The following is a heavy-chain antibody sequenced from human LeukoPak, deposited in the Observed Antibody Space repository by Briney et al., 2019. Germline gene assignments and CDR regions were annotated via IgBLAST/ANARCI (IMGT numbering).Heavy chain of an antibody. CDR3: ARDLGYCSGGSCYKGHNWFYP. V-gene: IGHV4-59*01. D-gene: IGHD2-15*01. CDR2: IYYSGST. J-gene: IGHJ5*02. CDR1: GGSISSYY. Sequence: PSETLSLTCTVSGGSISSYYWSWIRQPPGKGLEWIGYIYYSGSTNYNPSLKSRVTISVDTSKNQFSLKLSSVTAADTAVYYCARDLGYCSGGSCYKGHNWFYPWGQGTLVTVSS.